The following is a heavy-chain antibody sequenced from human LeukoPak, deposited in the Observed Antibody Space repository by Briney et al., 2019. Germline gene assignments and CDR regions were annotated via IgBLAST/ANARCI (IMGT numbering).Heavy chain of an antibody. CDR2: IYTSGST. V-gene: IGHV4-61*02. CDR3: ARDQGAVDP. J-gene: IGHJ5*02. Sequence: SQTLSLTCTVSGGSISSGSYYWSWIRQPAGKGLEWIGRIYTSGSTNYNPSLKSRVTISVDTSKNQFSLKLSSVTAADTAVYYCARDQGAVDPWGQGTLVTVSS. CDR1: GGSISSGSYY.